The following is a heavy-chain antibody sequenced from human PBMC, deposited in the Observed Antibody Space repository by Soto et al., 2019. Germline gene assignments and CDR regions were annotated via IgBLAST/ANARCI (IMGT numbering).Heavy chain of an antibody. D-gene: IGHD2-15*01. CDR2: ISAYNGNT. V-gene: IGHV1-18*01. CDR1: GYTFTSYG. Sequence: ASVKVSCKASGYTFTSYGISWVRQAPGQGLEWMGWISAYNGNTNYAQKLQGRVTMTTDTSTSTAYMELRSPRSDDTAVYYCARDPVVVVAASNWFDPWGQGTLVTVSS. CDR3: ARDPVVVVAASNWFDP. J-gene: IGHJ5*02.